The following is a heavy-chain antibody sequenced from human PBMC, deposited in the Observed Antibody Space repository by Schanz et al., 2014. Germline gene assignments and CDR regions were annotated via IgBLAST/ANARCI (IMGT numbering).Heavy chain of an antibody. CDR2: ISTSGSST. Sequence: LVVESGGGLVQPGGSLRLSCAASGFSFSNYAMSWVRQAPGKGLEWVSAISTSGSSTYYADSVKGRFTISRDNAKNSLYLQMHSLRAEDTAVYYCARGRSLGWCDYWGQGTLVTVSS. CDR3: ARGRSLGWCDY. V-gene: IGHV3-23*04. CDR1: GFSFSNYA. J-gene: IGHJ4*02. D-gene: IGHD2-21*01.